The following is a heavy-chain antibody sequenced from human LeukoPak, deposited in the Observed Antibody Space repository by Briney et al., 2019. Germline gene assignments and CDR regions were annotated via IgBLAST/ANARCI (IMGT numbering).Heavy chain of an antibody. D-gene: IGHD6-13*01. CDR1: GFTFSTNS. Sequence: GGSLRLSCAASGFTFSTNSMNWVRQAPGKGLEWVSSISSSSSYIYYADSVKGRFTISRDNAKNSLYLQMNSLRAEDTAVYYCARSGYSSSWELGYWGQGTLVTVSS. J-gene: IGHJ4*02. CDR2: ISSSSSYI. V-gene: IGHV3-21*01. CDR3: ARSGYSSSWELGY.